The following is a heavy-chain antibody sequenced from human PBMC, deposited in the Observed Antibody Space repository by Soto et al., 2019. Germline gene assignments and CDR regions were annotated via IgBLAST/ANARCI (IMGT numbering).Heavy chain of an antibody. D-gene: IGHD4-17*01. CDR3: ARNPTVSSGYFHH. J-gene: IGHJ1*01. CDR2: ISPYNANT. CDR1: GYTFTSYE. Sequence: QVQLVQSGAEVKKPGASVKVSCKASGYTFTSYEISWVRQAPGQGLEWMGWISPYNANTNYAQKVQDRVTMTTDTSTSKAYRELRNLRSDDTAVYYCARNPTVSSGYFHHWGQGTLVTVSS. V-gene: IGHV1-18*01.